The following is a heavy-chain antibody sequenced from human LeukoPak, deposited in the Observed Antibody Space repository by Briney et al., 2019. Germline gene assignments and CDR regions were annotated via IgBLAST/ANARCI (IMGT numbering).Heavy chain of an antibody. J-gene: IGHJ4*02. CDR1: GFTFSSYA. CDR3: ANPPTVTSLHY. CDR2: ISYDGSNK. V-gene: IGHV3-30*04. Sequence: GGSLRLSCAASGFTFSSYAMHWVRQAPGKGLEWVAVISYDGSNKYYADSVKGRFTISRDNSKNTLYLQMNSLRAEDTAIYYCANPPTVTSLHYWGQGTLVTVSS. D-gene: IGHD4-11*01.